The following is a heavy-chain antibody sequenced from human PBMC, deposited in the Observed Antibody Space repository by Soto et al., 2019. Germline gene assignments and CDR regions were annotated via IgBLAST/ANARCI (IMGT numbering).Heavy chain of an antibody. Sequence: GEALKISCKGSGYRFTIYWIGCVRQMPGKGLEWMGIIYPGDSDTRYSPSFQGQVTISADKSISTAYLQWSSLKASDTAMYYCARRVEYYYDSSGWYVWGQGTTVTVSS. V-gene: IGHV5-51*01. CDR2: IYPGDSDT. J-gene: IGHJ6*02. D-gene: IGHD3-22*01. CDR1: GYRFTIYW. CDR3: ARRVEYYYDSSGWYV.